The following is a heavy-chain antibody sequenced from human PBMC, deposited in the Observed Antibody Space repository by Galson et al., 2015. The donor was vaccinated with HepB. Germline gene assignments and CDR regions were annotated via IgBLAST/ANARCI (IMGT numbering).Heavy chain of an antibody. D-gene: IGHD6-19*01. J-gene: IGHJ2*01. Sequence: SETLSLTCAVSGGSISSSNWWSWVRQPPGKGLEWIGEIYHSGSTNYNPSLKSRVTISVDKSKNQFSLKLSSVTAADTAVYYCAREWVDSSGFSVASSLWDWYFDLWGRGTLVTVSS. CDR1: GGSISSSNW. CDR2: IYHSGST. CDR3: AREWVDSSGFSVASSLWDWYFDL. V-gene: IGHV4-4*02.